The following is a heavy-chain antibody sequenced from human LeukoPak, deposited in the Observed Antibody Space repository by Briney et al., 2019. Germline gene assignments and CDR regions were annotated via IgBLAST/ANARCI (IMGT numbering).Heavy chain of an antibody. CDR1: GGSFSGYY. CDR3: ARGGGGYGSGSYYKPPYYYYMDV. CDR2: INHSGST. J-gene: IGHJ6*03. Sequence: SETLSLTCAVYGGSFSGYYWSWIRQPPGKGLEWIGEINHSGSTNYNPSLKSRVTRSVDTSKNPFSLKLSSVTAADTAVYYCARGGGGYGSGSYYKPPYYYYMDVWGKGTTVTVSS. V-gene: IGHV4-34*01. D-gene: IGHD3-10*01.